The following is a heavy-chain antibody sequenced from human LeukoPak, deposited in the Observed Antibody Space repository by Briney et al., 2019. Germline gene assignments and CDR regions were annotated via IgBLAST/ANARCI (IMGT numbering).Heavy chain of an antibody. CDR2: IYHSGST. D-gene: IGHD5-24*01. V-gene: IGHV4-30-2*02. CDR3: ARLVGDGYNTGYYYGMDV. J-gene: IGHJ6*02. Sequence: SQTLSLTCTVSGGSISSGGYYWSWIRQPPGKGLEWIGYIYHSGSTYYDPSLKSRVTISVDTSKNQFSLKLSSVTAADTAVYYCARLVGDGYNTGYYYGMDVWGQGTTVTVSS. CDR1: GGSISSGGYY.